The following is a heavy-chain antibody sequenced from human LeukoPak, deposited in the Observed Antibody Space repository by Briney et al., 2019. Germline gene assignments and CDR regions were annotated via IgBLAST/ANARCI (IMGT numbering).Heavy chain of an antibody. Sequence: GGSLGLSCEASGLIFSNVWMSWVRQAPGKGLEWVGRIKSKSDGGTTDLAAPVKGRFTISRDDSKNTVYLQMNSLKSEDTAVFYCTTDPFNYYDNDDYFNSWGQGTLVTVSS. CDR2: IKSKSDGGTT. V-gene: IGHV3-15*01. CDR3: TTDPFNYYDNDDYFNS. CDR1: GLIFSNVW. D-gene: IGHD3-22*01. J-gene: IGHJ4*02.